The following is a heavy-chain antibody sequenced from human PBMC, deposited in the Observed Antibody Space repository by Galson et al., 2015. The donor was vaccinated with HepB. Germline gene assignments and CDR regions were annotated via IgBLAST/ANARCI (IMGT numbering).Heavy chain of an antibody. D-gene: IGHD6-13*01. J-gene: IGHJ4*02. CDR3: ARDLGAAAAGWGGY. V-gene: IGHV1-18*01. Sequence: SVKVSCKASGGTFSSYTISWVRQAPGQGLEWMGWISAYNGNTNYAQKLQGRVTMTTDTSTSTAYMELRSLRSDDTAVYYCARDLGAAAAGWGGYWGQGTLVTVSS. CDR2: ISAYNGNT. CDR1: GGTFSSYT.